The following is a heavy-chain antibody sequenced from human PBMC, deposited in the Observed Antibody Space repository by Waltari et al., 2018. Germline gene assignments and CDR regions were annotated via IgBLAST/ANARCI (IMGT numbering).Heavy chain of an antibody. J-gene: IGHJ6*02. Sequence: QVQLVQSGAEVKSPGASVRVSCKASGYTFTTYAIHWVRQAPGHRLEWMGWINTDYRNTKYSPKVQGRVTNTRDTSASTASLKLSSLRSEDTALDYCARISEVTTSGDYYGLDVWGQGTTVTVSS. CDR3: ARISEVTTSGDYYGLDV. CDR1: GYTFTTYA. D-gene: IGHD4-17*01. V-gene: IGHV1-3*04. CDR2: INTDYRNT.